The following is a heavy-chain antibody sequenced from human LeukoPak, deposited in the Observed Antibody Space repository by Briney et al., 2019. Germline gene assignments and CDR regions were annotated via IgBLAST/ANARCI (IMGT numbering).Heavy chain of an antibody. D-gene: IGHD3-10*01. CDR1: GYTFTGYY. CDR3: ATTMVRGALDY. J-gene: IGHJ4*02. V-gene: IGHV1-2*06. Sequence: GASVKVSCKASGYTFTGYYMHWVRQAPGQGLEWMGRINPNSGGTDYAQKFQGRVTMTRDTSISTAYMELSRLRSDDTAVYYCATTMVRGALDYWGQGTLVTVSS. CDR2: INPNSGGT.